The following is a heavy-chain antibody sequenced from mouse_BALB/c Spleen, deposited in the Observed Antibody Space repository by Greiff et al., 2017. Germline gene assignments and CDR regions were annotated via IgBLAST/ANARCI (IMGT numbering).Heavy chain of an antibody. CDR1: GFSLTSYG. CDR2: IWSGGST. Sequence: QVQLQQSGPGLVQPSQSLSITCTVSGFSLTSYGVHWVRQSPGKGLEWLGVIWSGGSTDYNAAFISRLSISKDNSKSQVFFKMNSLQANDTAIYYCASPYGSSYGWYFDVWGAGTTVTVSS. J-gene: IGHJ1*01. D-gene: IGHD1-1*01. V-gene: IGHV2-2*02. CDR3: ASPYGSSYGWYFDV.